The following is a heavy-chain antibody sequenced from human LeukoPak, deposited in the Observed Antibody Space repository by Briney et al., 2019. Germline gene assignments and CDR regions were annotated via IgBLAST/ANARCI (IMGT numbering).Heavy chain of an antibody. D-gene: IGHD3-22*01. Sequence: GSSAKVSCKASGGTFSSYAISWVRQAPGQGLEWMGGIIPIFGTANYAQKFQGRVTITADESTSTAYTELSSLRSEDTAVYYCARPHYYDSKYYYYYYMDVWGKGTTVTVSS. CDR2: IIPIFGTA. CDR1: GGTFSSYA. CDR3: ARPHYYDSKYYYYYYMDV. V-gene: IGHV1-69*01. J-gene: IGHJ6*03.